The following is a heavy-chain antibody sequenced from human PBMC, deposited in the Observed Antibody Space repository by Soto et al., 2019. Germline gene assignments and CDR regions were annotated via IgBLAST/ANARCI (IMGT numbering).Heavy chain of an antibody. CDR2: LIPILGTT. V-gene: IGHV1-69*13. J-gene: IGHJ4*02. CDR3: ARAPGYVSGWYHDY. Sequence: SVKVSCKASGGTFSSDAVSWVRQAPGQGLEWMGGLIPILGTTHYAQKFQGRVTITADESTNTAYMELSSLRSDDTAVYYCARAPGYVSGWYHDYWGQGTRVTVS. CDR1: GGTFSSDA. D-gene: IGHD6-19*01.